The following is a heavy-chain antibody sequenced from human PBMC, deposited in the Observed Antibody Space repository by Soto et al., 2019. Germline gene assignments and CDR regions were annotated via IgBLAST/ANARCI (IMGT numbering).Heavy chain of an antibody. V-gene: IGHV4-4*02. D-gene: IGHD6-13*01. CDR1: SGSISSSNW. J-gene: IGHJ5*02. CDR3: ARAPKKGYSRGNWFDP. Sequence: QVQLQESGPGLVKPSGTLSLTCAVSSGSISSSNWWSWVRQPPGKGLEWIGEIYHSGSTNYNPSLESRVTISVDKSKNQFSLKLSSVTAADTAVYYCARAPKKGYSRGNWFDPWGQGTLVTVSS. CDR2: IYHSGST.